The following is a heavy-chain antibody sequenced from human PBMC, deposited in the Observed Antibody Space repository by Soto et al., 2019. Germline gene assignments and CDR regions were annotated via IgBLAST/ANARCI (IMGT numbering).Heavy chain of an antibody. CDR1: GGSISSYY. CDR3: ARHRKVSYYGSGSYPSLVGAFDI. CDR2: IYYSGST. V-gene: IGHV4-59*08. D-gene: IGHD3-10*01. J-gene: IGHJ3*02. Sequence: SETLSLTCTVSGGSISSYYWSWIRQPPGKGLEWIGYIYYSGSTNYNPSLKSRVTISVDTSKNQFSLKLSSVTAADTAVYYCARHRKVSYYGSGSYPSLVGAFDIWGQGTMVTVSS.